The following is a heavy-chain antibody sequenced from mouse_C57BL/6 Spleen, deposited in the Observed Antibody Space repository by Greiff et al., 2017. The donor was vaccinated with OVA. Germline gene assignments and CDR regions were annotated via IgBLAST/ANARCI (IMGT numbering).Heavy chain of an antibody. D-gene: IGHD1-1*01. CDR3: ADYGSSYYAMDY. V-gene: IGHV1-82*01. CDR2: ISPGDGDT. Sequence: QVQLQQSGPELVKPGASVKISCKASGYAFSSSWMNWVKQRPGKGLEWIGRISPGDGDTNYNGKFKGKATLTADKSSSTAYMQLSSLTSEDSAVYFCADYGSSYYAMDYWGQGTSVTVSS. J-gene: IGHJ4*01. CDR1: GYAFSSSW.